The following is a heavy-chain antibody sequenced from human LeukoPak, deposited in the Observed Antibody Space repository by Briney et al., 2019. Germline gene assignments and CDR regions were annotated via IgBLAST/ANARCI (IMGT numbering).Heavy chain of an antibody. D-gene: IGHD3-16*01. Sequence: GGSLRLSCAASGFSFSSYAMTWARPAPVKGLEWVSAISGDGTRTYYADSVKGRFTISRDNSKNTLYLEMSSLRVEDTAIYYCAKWPEGAMDYFDYWGQGTLVTVSS. V-gene: IGHV3-23*01. CDR2: ISGDGTRT. CDR1: GFSFSSYA. CDR3: AKWPEGAMDYFDY. J-gene: IGHJ4*02.